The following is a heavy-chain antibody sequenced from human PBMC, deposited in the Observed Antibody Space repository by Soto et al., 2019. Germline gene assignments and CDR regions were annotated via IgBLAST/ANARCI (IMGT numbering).Heavy chain of an antibody. CDR2: IYPADSDT. CDR3: ARRRAWNDAFDF. Sequence: EVQLVQSGAEVKKPGESLKISCKASGYNFTTYWIGWVRQMPGKGLKLMGVIYPADSDTRYWPPFQGQVTFSADKSPTTAYLQWNSLKASDTAKYYCARRRAWNDAFDFWGQGTLVTVSS. J-gene: IGHJ4*02. D-gene: IGHD1-1*01. V-gene: IGHV5-51*03. CDR1: GYNFTTYW.